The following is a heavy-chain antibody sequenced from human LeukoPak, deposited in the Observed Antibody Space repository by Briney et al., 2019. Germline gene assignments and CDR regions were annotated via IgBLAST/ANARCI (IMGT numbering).Heavy chain of an antibody. CDR1: GGSISSGDYY. V-gene: IGHV4-30-4*01. CDR2: IYYSGST. Sequence: SETLSLTCTVSGGSISSGDYYWSWIRQPPGKGLEWIGYIYYSGSTYYNPSLKSRVTISVDTSKNQFSLKLSSVTAADTAVYYCAGDPGDTAMVHWFDPWGQGTLVTVSS. J-gene: IGHJ5*02. D-gene: IGHD5-18*01. CDR3: AGDPGDTAMVHWFDP.